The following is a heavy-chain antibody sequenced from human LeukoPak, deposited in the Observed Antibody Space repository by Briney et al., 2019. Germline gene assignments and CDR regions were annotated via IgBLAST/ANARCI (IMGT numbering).Heavy chain of an antibody. J-gene: IGHJ4*02. V-gene: IGHV3-74*01. CDR2: INSDGSST. CDR1: GFTFSSYW. CDR3: ARGGGYYDSSGYYPPGY. D-gene: IGHD3-22*01. Sequence: GGSLRHTCAASGFTFSSYWMHWVRQAPGKGLAWVSRINSDGSSTSYADSVKGRFTISRDNAKNTLYLQMNSLRAEDTAVYYCARGGGYYDSSGYYPPGYWGQGTLVTVSS.